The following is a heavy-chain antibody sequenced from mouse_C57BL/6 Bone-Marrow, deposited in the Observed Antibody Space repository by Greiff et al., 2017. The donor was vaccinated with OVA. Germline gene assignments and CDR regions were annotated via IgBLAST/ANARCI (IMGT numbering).Heavy chain of an antibody. CDR3: ARRGEGPAWFAY. J-gene: IGHJ3*01. CDR2: TNPNNGGT. CDR1: GYTLTAYN. D-gene: IGHD3-3*01. V-gene: IGHV1-22*01. Sequence: VQLQQSGPELVKPAASVKMSCKSSGYTLTAYNMHWVKQSHGKSLEWIGYTNPNNGGTSHNQKFMGKATLIVNKSSSTAFMELRSLTSEDSAVYYCARRGEGPAWFAYWGQGTLVTVSA.